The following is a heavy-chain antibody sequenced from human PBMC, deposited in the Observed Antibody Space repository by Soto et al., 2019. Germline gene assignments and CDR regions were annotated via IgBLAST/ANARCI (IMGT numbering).Heavy chain of an antibody. V-gene: IGHV4-31*03. CDR1: GDSMATGGHY. CDR2: VYYSGAT. D-gene: IGHD3-16*01. J-gene: IGHJ4*02. Sequence: SETLSLTCTVSGDSMATGGHYYNWIRQVPGKGLEWIGYVYYSGATHYTPSLRARATISRDTSKNQFSLRLISVTAADTALYYCARDKDLQPTVWGFWGQGXQVTVYS. CDR3: ARDKDLQPTVWGF.